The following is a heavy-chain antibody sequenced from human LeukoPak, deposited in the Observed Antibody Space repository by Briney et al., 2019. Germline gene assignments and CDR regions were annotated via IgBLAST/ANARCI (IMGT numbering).Heavy chain of an antibody. D-gene: IGHD7-27*01. J-gene: IGHJ4*02. Sequence: GRSLRLSCAASGFTFEDYAMHRVRQAPGKGLEWVSGISWNSVDIDYAGSVKGRFTISRDNGKNSLYLQMNSLRAEDTALYYCARDRAWGSLTRNFDYWGQGTLVTVSS. CDR1: GFTFEDYA. CDR3: ARDRAWGSLTRNFDY. V-gene: IGHV3-9*01. CDR2: ISWNSVDI.